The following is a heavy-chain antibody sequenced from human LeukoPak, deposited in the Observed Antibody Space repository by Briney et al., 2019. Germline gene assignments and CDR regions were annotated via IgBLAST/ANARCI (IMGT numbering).Heavy chain of an antibody. Sequence: SVKVSCKASGGTFSSYAISWVRQAPGQGLEWMGGIIPIFGTANYAQKFQGRVTITTDESTSTAYMELSSLRSEDTAVYYCGAGYCSGTSCYTLDYWGQGTPATVSS. J-gene: IGHJ4*02. V-gene: IGHV1-69*05. CDR1: GGTFSSYA. CDR2: IIPIFGTA. D-gene: IGHD2-2*02. CDR3: GAGYCSGTSCYTLDY.